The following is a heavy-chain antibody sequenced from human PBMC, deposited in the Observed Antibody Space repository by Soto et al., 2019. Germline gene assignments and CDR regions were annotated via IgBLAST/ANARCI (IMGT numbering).Heavy chain of an antibody. Sequence: QVQLQESGPRLVKPSQTLSLTCTVSAGSISSGGYYWSWIRQHPGKGLEWIGYIFYSGSTYYNPSLKSRVTISVETSKNQFSLKLSSVTAADTAVYYCATYGSGSYKPTTFDYWGQGTLVTVSS. CDR3: ATYGSGSYKPTTFDY. V-gene: IGHV4-31*03. CDR2: IFYSGST. D-gene: IGHD3-10*01. CDR1: AGSISSGGYY. J-gene: IGHJ4*02.